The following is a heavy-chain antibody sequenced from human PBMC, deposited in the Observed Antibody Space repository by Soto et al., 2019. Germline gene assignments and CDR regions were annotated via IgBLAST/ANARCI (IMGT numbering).Heavy chain of an antibody. J-gene: IGHJ6*02. Sequence: QVQLGESGGGRVKPGGSLRLSCAASGFTFSDVHMIWVRQAPGKGLEWISYIYSGGSTVSYADSVQGRFTISRDNAKNALYLQLDSLGVEDTAVYYCAKRIGGTTGPAFDVWGQGTKVTISS. V-gene: IGHV3-11*01. CDR1: GFTFSDVH. CDR3: AKRIGGTTGPAFDV. D-gene: IGHD1-7*01. CDR2: IYSGGSTV.